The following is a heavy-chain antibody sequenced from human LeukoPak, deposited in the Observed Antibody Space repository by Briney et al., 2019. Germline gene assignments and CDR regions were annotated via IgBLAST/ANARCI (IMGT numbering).Heavy chain of an antibody. J-gene: IGHJ4*02. Sequence: GGSLRLSCAASGFTVSSNYMSWVRQAPGKGLEWVSVIYSGGSTYYADSVKGRFTISRDNSKNTLYPQMNSLRAEDTAVYYCARGGDTSLFDYWGQGTLVTVSS. CDR3: ARGGDTSLFDY. V-gene: IGHV3-53*01. D-gene: IGHD2-21*02. CDR2: IYSGGST. CDR1: GFTVSSNY.